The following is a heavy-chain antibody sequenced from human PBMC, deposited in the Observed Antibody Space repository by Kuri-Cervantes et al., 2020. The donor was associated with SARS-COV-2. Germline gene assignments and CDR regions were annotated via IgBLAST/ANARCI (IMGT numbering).Heavy chain of an antibody. CDR3: ARGSKTTVVTPVS. V-gene: IGHV3-30-3*01. Sequence: LSLTCAVSGFTFNTYAIHWIRQAPGKGLEWVAVISYDGSNKYYADSVKGRFTISRDNSKNTLYLQMNSLRAEDTAVYYCARGSKTTVVTPVSWGQGTLVTVYS. CDR1: GFTFNTYA. CDR2: ISYDGSNK. D-gene: IGHD4-23*01. J-gene: IGHJ4*02.